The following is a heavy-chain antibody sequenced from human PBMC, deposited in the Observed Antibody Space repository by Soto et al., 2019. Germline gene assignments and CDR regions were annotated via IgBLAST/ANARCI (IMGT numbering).Heavy chain of an antibody. J-gene: IGHJ6*02. D-gene: IGHD2-15*01. CDR3: ARDQGYCSGGSCPWGMDV. CDR2: ISSSSSYT. V-gene: IGHV3-11*06. CDR1: GFTFIDYY. Sequence: PGGSLRLSCASSGFTFIDYYMSWIRQAPGKGLEWVSYISSSSSYTNYADSVKGRFTISRDNAKNSLYLQMNSLRAEDTAVYYCARDQGYCSGGSCPWGMDVWGQGTTVTVSS.